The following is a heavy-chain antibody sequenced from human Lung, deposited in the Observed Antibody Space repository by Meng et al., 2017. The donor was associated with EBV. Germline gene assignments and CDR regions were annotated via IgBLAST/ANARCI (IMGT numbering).Heavy chain of an antibody. Sequence: GQLLEAGGGLLQPGGSLRLSCAASGFTFTSYALSWVRQAPGKGLEWVSVISGSGGSTYYADSVKGRFTISRDNSKNTLYLQMNSLRAEDTAVYYCAKDLYGDYAFDYWGQGTLVTVSS. D-gene: IGHD4-17*01. J-gene: IGHJ4*02. V-gene: IGHV3-23*01. CDR1: GFTFTSYA. CDR3: AKDLYGDYAFDY. CDR2: ISGSGGST.